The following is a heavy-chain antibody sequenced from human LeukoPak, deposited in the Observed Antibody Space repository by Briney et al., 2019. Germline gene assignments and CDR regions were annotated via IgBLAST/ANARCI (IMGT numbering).Heavy chain of an antibody. CDR2: ISGSGGST. J-gene: IGHJ4*02. CDR3: AKDQFGGLRGDFDY. CDR1: GFTFSSYA. Sequence: GGSLRLSCSASGFTFSSYAMSWVRPAPGKGLEWVSAISGSGGSTYYADSVKGRFTISRDNSKNTLYLQMNSLRAEDTAVYYCAKDQFGGLRGDFDYWGQGTLVTVSS. D-gene: IGHD3-10*01. V-gene: IGHV3-23*01.